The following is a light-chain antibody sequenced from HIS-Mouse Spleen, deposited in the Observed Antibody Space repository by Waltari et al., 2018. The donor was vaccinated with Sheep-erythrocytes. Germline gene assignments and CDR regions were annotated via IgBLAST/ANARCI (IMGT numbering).Light chain of an antibody. CDR2: EGS. J-gene: IGLJ2*01. Sequence: PGQSITISCTGTSRDVGSYNLVSWYQQHPGKAPKLMIYEGSKRPSGVSNRFSGSKSGNTASLTISGLQAEDEADYYCCSYAGSSTYVVFGGGTKLTVL. CDR1: SRDVGSYNL. V-gene: IGLV2-23*01. CDR3: CSYAGSSTYVV.